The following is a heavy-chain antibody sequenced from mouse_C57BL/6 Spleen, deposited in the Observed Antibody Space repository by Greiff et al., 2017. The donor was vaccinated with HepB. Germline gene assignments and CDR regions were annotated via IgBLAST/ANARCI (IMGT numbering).Heavy chain of an antibody. CDR2: INPNNGGT. CDR1: GYTFTDYN. V-gene: IGHV1-18*01. Sequence: EVQLQESGPELVKPGASVKIPCKASGYTFTDYNMDWAKQSHGKSLEWIGDINPNNGGTIYNQKFKGKATLTVDKSSSTAYMELRSLTSEDTAVYYCARGAYAMDYWGQGTSVTVSS. J-gene: IGHJ4*01. CDR3: ARGAYAMDY.